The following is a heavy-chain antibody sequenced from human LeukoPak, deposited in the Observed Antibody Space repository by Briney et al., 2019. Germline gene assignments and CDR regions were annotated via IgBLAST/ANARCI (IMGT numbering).Heavy chain of an antibody. CDR3: ARVTKTTRGPVRAFDI. CDR1: GGSFSGYY. D-gene: IGHD4-11*01. V-gene: IGHV4-34*01. CDR2: INHSGST. J-gene: IGHJ3*02. Sequence: PSETLSLTCAVYGGSFSGYYWSRIRQPPGKGLEWIGEINHSGSTNYNPSLKSRVTISVDTSKNQFSLKLSSVTAADTAVYYCARVTKTTRGPVRAFDIWGQGTMVTVSS.